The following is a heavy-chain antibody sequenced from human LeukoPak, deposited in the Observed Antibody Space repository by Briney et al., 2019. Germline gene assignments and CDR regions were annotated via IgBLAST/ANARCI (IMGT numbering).Heavy chain of an antibody. J-gene: IGHJ4*02. CDR3: AREGSSGWHFDY. Sequence: ASVKVSCKASGYTFTGYYMHWVRQAPGQGLEWMGWINPNSGGTNYAQKFQGRVTMTRDTSISTAYMELSRLRSDDTAVYHCAREGSSGWHFDYWGQGTPVTVSS. CDR1: GYTFTGYY. D-gene: IGHD6-19*01. CDR2: INPNSGGT. V-gene: IGHV1-2*02.